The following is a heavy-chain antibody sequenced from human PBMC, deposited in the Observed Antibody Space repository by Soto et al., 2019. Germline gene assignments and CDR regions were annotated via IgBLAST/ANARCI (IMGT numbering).Heavy chain of an antibody. CDR2: INYSGNT. CDR1: GGSVSSGNFY. V-gene: IGHV4-61*01. D-gene: IGHD5-12*01. CDR3: VRDPNWIYFDL. Sequence: QVQLQESGPGLVKPSETLSLTCTVSGGSVSSGNFYWSWVRQPPGKGPEWIGYINYSGNTNYNPSLKSRVTISRDTSKDQFSLKLSSLTAADTAVYYCVRDPNWIYFDLWGRGTPVTVSS. J-gene: IGHJ2*01.